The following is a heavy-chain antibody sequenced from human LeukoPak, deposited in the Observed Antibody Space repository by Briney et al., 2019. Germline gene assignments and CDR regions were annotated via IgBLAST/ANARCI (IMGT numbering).Heavy chain of an antibody. V-gene: IGHV3-72*01. Sequence: PGGSLRLSCTVSGFTFSDHYMDWVRQAPGKGLEWVARSRNKANSYTTEYAASVKGRFTISRDDSQNSLYLQMNSLKIEDTAVYFCARSYNRVELLYYWGQGTLVTVSS. J-gene: IGHJ4*02. CDR3: ARSYNRVELLYY. CDR2: SRNKANSYTT. CDR1: GFTFSDHY. D-gene: IGHD3-10*01.